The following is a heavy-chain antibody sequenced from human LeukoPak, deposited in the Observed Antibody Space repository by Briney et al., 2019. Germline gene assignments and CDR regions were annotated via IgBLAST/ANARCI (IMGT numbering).Heavy chain of an antibody. Sequence: TGGSLRLSCAASGFTFNNYAMSLVRQAPGKGLEWVSAISGGGVSTYYADSVKGRFSVSRDNSKNTLYLQMNSLRAEDTAVYYCANVGSSPVWWGQGTLVTVSS. CDR2: ISGGGVST. V-gene: IGHV3-23*01. CDR1: GFTFNNYA. CDR3: ANVGSSPVW. D-gene: IGHD2-15*01. J-gene: IGHJ4*02.